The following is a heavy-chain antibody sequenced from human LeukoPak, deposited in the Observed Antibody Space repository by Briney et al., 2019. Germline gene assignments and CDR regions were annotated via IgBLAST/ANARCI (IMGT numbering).Heavy chain of an antibody. J-gene: IGHJ5*02. D-gene: IGHD6-13*01. CDR1: GGTFSSYA. CDR2: IIPILGIA. CDR3: ARQGSWSYNWFDP. V-gene: IGHV1-69*04. Sequence: ASVKVSCKASGGTFSSYAISWVRQAPGQGLEWMGRIIPILGIANYAQKFQGRVTITADKSTSTAYMELSSLRSEDTAVYYCARQGSWSYNWFDPWGQGTLVTVSS.